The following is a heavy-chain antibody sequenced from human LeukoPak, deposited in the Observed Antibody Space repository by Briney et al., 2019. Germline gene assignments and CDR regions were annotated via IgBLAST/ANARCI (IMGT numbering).Heavy chain of an antibody. CDR1: GYSISSGYY. CDR2: IYHSGST. J-gene: IGHJ5*02. V-gene: IGHV4-38-2*01. CDR3: ARHNSGLGLRYFDWSPRGKWFDP. Sequence: PSETLSLTRAVAGYSISSGYYWGWIRPGPGKGLEGIGNIYHSGSTYYNPSLKRRVTISVDTAKNQFSLKLSLVTAADTAVYYCARHNSGLGLRYFDWSPRGKWFDPWGQGTLVTVPS. D-gene: IGHD3-9*01.